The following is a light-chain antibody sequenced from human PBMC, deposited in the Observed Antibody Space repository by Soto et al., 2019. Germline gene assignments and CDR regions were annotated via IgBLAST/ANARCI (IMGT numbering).Light chain of an antibody. Sequence: EIVLTQSPGTLSLSPGERATLSCRASQSVRNSYLAWYRQKPGQAPRLLIYGAYTRATGIPVRFSGSGSGTDFTLTISRLEPEDFAVYYCQQYGSSPPVTFGQGTKVDIK. V-gene: IGKV3-20*01. CDR2: GAY. CDR1: QSVRNSY. CDR3: QQYGSSPPVT. J-gene: IGKJ1*01.